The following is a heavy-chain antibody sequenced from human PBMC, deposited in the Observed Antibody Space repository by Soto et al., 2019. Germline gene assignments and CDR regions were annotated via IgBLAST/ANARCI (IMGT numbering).Heavy chain of an antibody. Sequence: QLQLQESGSGLVKPSQTLSLTCAVSGGSISSGGYSWSWIRQPPGKGLDWIGYIYHSGSTYYNSSLTSRVTISVARSKNQSSLKLSSVTAADKAVYYCARVPGPWGQGTLVTVSS. CDR1: GGSISSGGYS. CDR2: IYHSGST. CDR3: ARVPGP. D-gene: IGHD3-10*01. J-gene: IGHJ5*02. V-gene: IGHV4-30-2*01.